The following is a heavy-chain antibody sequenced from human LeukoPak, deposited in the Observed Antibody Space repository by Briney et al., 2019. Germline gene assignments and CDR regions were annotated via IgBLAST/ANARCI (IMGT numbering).Heavy chain of an antibody. D-gene: IGHD2-2*02. J-gene: IGHJ4*02. CDR2: IYTSGST. V-gene: IGHV4-4*07. Sequence: SETLSLTCTVSGGSISSYYWSWIRQPAGKGLEWIGRIYTSGSTNYNPSLKSRVTMSVDTSKNQFSLKLSSVTAADTAVYYCARVSLTCSSTSCYTGYFDYWGQGTLVTVSS. CDR1: GGSISSYY. CDR3: ARVSLTCSSTSCYTGYFDY.